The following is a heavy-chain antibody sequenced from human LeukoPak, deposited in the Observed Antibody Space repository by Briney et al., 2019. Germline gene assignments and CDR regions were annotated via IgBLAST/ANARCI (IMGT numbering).Heavy chain of an antibody. CDR3: AREFLDTAMVVVYFDY. CDR2: IYHSGST. D-gene: IGHD5-18*01. CDR1: GGSISSGGYY. V-gene: IGHV4-30-2*01. Sequence: SETLSLTCTVSGGSISSGGYYWSWIRQPPGKGLEWIGYIYHSGSTYYNPSLKSRVTISVDRSKNQFSLKLSSVTAADTAVYYCAREFLDTAMVVVYFDYWGQGTLVTVSS. J-gene: IGHJ4*02.